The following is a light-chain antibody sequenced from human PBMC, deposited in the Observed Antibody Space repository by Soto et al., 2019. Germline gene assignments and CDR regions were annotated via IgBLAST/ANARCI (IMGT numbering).Light chain of an antibody. Sequence: QSVLTQPASVSGSPGHSITISCTGTSSDVGAYNYVSWYQQHPGKAPKLMIYDVSNRPSGVSNRFSGSKSGNTASLTISGLQAEDEADYSCSSYTSGSTLDVFGTGTQVTL. CDR3: SSYTSGSTLDV. CDR1: SSDVGAYNY. CDR2: DVS. J-gene: IGLJ1*01. V-gene: IGLV2-14*01.